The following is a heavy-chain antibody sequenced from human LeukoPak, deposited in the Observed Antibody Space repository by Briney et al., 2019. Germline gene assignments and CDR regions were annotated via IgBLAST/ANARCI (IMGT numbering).Heavy chain of an antibody. J-gene: IGHJ4*02. CDR3: AREGPRYFDWLIGRGLDY. D-gene: IGHD3-9*01. Sequence: GASVKVSCKASGYTFTSYDINWVRQATGQGLEWMGWMNPNSGNTGYAQKFQGRVTMTRNTSISTAYMELSSLRSDDTAVYYCAREGPRYFDWLIGRGLDYWGQGTLVTVSS. CDR2: MNPNSGNT. V-gene: IGHV1-8*01. CDR1: GYTFTSYD.